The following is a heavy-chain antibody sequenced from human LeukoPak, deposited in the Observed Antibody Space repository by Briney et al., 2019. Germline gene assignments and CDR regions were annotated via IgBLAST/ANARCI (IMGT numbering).Heavy chain of an antibody. Sequence: SETLSLTCAVSGGSISSGGYSWSWIRQPPGKGLEWIGYIYHSGSTYYNPSLKSRVTISVDRSKNQFSLKLSSVTAADTAVYYCARGSRYYDSSGYSYYFDYWGQGTLVTVSS. V-gene: IGHV4-30-2*01. J-gene: IGHJ4*02. CDR3: ARGSRYYDSSGYSYYFDY. CDR1: GGSISSGGYS. D-gene: IGHD3-22*01. CDR2: IYHSGST.